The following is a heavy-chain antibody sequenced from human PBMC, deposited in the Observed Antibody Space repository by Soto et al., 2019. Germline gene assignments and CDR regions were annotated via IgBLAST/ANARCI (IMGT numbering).Heavy chain of an antibody. D-gene: IGHD6-19*01. CDR2: INPSGGST. CDR3: ARDRRSSGWPEYYYGMDV. J-gene: IGHJ6*02. Sequence: ASVKVSCKASGYTFTSYYMHWVRQAPGQGLEWMGIINPSGGSTSYAQKFQGRVTMTRDTSTSTVYMELSSLRSEDTAVYYCARDRRSSGWPEYYYGMDVWGQGTTVTVS. V-gene: IGHV1-46*01. CDR1: GYTFTSYY.